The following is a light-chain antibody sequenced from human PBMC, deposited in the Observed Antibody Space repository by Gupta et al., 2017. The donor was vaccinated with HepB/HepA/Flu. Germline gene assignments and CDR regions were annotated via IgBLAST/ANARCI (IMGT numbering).Light chain of an antibody. CDR2: SNN. Sequence: QSVLTQPPSASGTPGQRVTISCSGSSSNIGSNTVNWYKQLPGTAPKLLIYSNNQRPSGVPDRFSGSKSGTSASLAISGLQSEDEADYYCAAWDDSLNGVVFGGGTKLTGL. CDR3: AAWDDSLNGVV. V-gene: IGLV1-44*01. CDR1: SSNIGSNT. J-gene: IGLJ2*01.